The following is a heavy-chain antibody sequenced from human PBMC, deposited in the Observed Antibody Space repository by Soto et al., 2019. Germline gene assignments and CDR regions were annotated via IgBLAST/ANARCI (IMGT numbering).Heavy chain of an antibody. Sequence: GESLKISCKGSGYSFTSYWIGWVRQMPGKGLEWMGIIYPGDSDTRYSPSFQGQVTISADKSISTAYLQWSSLKASDTAMYYCARRGRGAASYYYYYYYMDVWGKGTTVTVSS. D-gene: IGHD6-13*01. V-gene: IGHV5-51*01. CDR2: IYPGDSDT. J-gene: IGHJ6*03. CDR3: ARRGRGAASYYYYYYYMDV. CDR1: GYSFTSYW.